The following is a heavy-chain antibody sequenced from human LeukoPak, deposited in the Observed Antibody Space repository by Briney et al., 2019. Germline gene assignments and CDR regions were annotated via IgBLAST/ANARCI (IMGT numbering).Heavy chain of an antibody. V-gene: IGHV3-23*01. CDR3: AILPGYSSGWYEVNY. D-gene: IGHD6-13*01. J-gene: IGHJ4*02. CDR1: GLTFITFA. CDR2: ISGSGGST. Sequence: PGGSLKLSWQALGLTFITFARNWVGQAPGKGRGWAPGISGSGGSTYYADSVKGRFTISRDNSRNTLYLQMNSPRAEDTAVYYCAILPGYSSGWYEVNYWGQGTLVTVSS.